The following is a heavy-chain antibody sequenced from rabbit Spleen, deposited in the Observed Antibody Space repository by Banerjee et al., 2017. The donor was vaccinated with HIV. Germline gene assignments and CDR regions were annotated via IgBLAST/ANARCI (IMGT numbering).Heavy chain of an antibody. D-gene: IGHD6-1*01. CDR3: ARGYDGYSYAINL. V-gene: IGHV1S40*01. CDR2: IDPVFGIT. J-gene: IGHJ4*01. CDR1: GVSFSSTSY. Sequence: QSLEESGGDLVKPGASLTLTCTASGVSFSSTSYMCWVRQAPGKGLEWIGYIDPVFGITYYANWVNGRFSISRENAQNTVFLQMTSLTAADTATYFCARGYDGYSYAINLWGPGTLVTVS.